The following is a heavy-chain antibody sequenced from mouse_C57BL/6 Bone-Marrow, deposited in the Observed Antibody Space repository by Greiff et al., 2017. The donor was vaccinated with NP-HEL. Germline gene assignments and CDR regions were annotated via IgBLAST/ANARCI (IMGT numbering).Heavy chain of an antibody. V-gene: IGHV2-2*01. CDR1: GFSLTSYG. CDR2: IWSGGST. D-gene: IGHD2-2*01. CDR3: ARNYGYPWFAY. J-gene: IGHJ3*01. Sequence: VKLVESGPGLVQPSQSLSITCTVSGFSLTSYGVHWVRQSPGKGLEWLGVIWSGGSTDYNAAFISRLSISKDNSKSQVFFKMNSLQADDTAIYYCARNYGYPWFAYWGQGTLVTVSA.